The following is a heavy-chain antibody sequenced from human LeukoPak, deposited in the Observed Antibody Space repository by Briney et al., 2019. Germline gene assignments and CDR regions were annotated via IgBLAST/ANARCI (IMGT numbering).Heavy chain of an antibody. D-gene: IGHD3-3*01. Sequence: GGSLRLSCAASGFTFSSYSLNWVRQAPGKGLEWVSYISPSSSSMYYAGSVKGRFTISRDNARNSLYLQMNSLSTEDTALYYCARDAASGNNWFDPWGQGTLVTVSS. V-gene: IGHV3-48*01. J-gene: IGHJ5*02. CDR3: ARDAASGNNWFDP. CDR2: ISPSSSSM. CDR1: GFTFSSYS.